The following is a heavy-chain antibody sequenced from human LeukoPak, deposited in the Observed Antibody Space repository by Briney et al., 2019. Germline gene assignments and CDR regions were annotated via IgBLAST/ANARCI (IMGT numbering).Heavy chain of an antibody. CDR2: ISYSGST. Sequence: SETLSLTCTVSGASISSYYWRWIRQPPAKGLEWIGYISYSGSTNYNPSLKSRVTISADTSKNQVSLTLSSVTAADTAVYYCARHPELYFFDYWGQGTLVTVSS. CDR1: GASISSYY. CDR3: ARHPELYFFDY. J-gene: IGHJ4*02. D-gene: IGHD3-10*01. V-gene: IGHV4-59*08.